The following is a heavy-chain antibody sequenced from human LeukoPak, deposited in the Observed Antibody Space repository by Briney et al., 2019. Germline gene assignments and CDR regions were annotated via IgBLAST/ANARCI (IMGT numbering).Heavy chain of an antibody. CDR2: IDSDGSTT. D-gene: IGHD3-3*01. CDR3: AKDKRFLEWLFDY. Sequence: GGSLRLSCAASGFTFSNYWMHWVRHAPGKGLVWVSRIDSDGSTTRYADSVKGRFTISRDNAKNTLTLQMNSLRAEDTAVYYCAKDKRFLEWLFDYWGQGTLVTVSS. J-gene: IGHJ4*02. V-gene: IGHV3-74*01. CDR1: GFTFSNYW.